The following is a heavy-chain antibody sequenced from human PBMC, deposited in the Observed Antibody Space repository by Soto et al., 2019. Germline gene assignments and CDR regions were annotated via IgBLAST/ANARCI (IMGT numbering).Heavy chain of an antibody. V-gene: IGHV3-7*01. J-gene: IGHJ5*02. CDR1: GCTLSRHW. Sequence: SLRLSCAASGCTLSRHWMTWVRQAPEGGLEWVANIKQDGSETYYVDSVRGRFTISRDNAKNSLYLQMNSLRAEDTAVYYCASATCSGGNCYPFSGGWFDPWGPGTLVTVSS. CDR3: ASATCSGGNCYPFSGGWFDP. CDR2: IKQDGSET. D-gene: IGHD2-15*01.